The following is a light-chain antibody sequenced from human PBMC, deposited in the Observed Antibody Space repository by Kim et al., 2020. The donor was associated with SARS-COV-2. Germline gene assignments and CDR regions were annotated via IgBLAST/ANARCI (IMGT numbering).Light chain of an antibody. CDR3: NSRDSNDNVV. Sequence: VALGQTVRITCQGDSLRSYYATWYQQQPGQAPILFIYGKHSRPSGIPGRFSGTSSGTTASLTITGTQAGDEADYYCNSRDSNDNVVFGGGTKLTVL. V-gene: IGLV3-19*01. CDR2: GKH. CDR1: SLRSYY. J-gene: IGLJ2*01.